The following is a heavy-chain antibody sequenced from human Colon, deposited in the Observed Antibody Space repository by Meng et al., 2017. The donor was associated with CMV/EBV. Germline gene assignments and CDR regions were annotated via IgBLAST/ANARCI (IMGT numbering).Heavy chain of an antibody. V-gene: IGHV3-74*03. CDR1: GFTFTNYW. D-gene: IGHD2/OR15-2a*01. Sequence: GGSLRLSCAVSGFTFTNYWMHWVRHSPGKGLEWVSRINTDGTTLTYAASVKGRFTVSRDNAKNMVYLQMDSLRANDTGVYYCMRADVVDQNNIALGYFYGMDVWGQGTTVTVSS. CDR3: MRADVVDQNNIALGYFYGMDV. J-gene: IGHJ6*02. CDR2: INTDGTTL.